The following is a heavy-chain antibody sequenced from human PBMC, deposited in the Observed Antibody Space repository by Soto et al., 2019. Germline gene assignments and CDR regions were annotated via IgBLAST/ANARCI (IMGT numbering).Heavy chain of an antibody. Sequence: PGGSLRLSCAASGFSFSSIAMSWARQAPGKGLEWVSCIDGSGPGTFYADSVKGRFTISRDNSKNTVYLQMDSLRAEDTAVYYCAKGGGYDPSGQLRFYFDYWGQGALVTVSS. CDR2: IDGSGPGT. CDR1: GFSFSSIA. J-gene: IGHJ4*02. D-gene: IGHD3-22*01. CDR3: AKGGGYDPSGQLRFYFDY. V-gene: IGHV3-23*01.